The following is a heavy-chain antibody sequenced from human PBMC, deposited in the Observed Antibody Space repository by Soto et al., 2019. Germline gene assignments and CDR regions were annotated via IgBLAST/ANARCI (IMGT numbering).Heavy chain of an antibody. J-gene: IGHJ4*02. CDR1: GYTFTSYG. V-gene: IGHV1-18*01. CDR3: ARSFHGSSWPPNDY. Sequence: ASVKVSCKASGYTFTSYGISWVRQAPGQRLEWMGWINAYNGNTKYSQKFQGRVTITRDTSASTAYMELSSLRSEDTAVYYCARSFHGSSWPPNDYWGQGTLVTVSS. CDR2: INAYNGNT. D-gene: IGHD6-13*01.